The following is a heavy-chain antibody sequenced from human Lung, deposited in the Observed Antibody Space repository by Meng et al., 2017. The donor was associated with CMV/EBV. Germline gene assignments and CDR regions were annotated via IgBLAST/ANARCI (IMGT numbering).Heavy chain of an antibody. J-gene: IGHJ5*02. CDR2: IYYSGST. V-gene: IGHV4-59*01. Sequence: SETLSLXCTVSGGSISSYFWSWIRQPPGKGLEWMGYIYYSGSTNYNPSLKSRVTISVDTSKNQFSLKLSSVTAADTAVYYCARDLTREVAWGFDRWGQGTLVTVSS. CDR1: GGSISSYF. CDR3: ARDLTREVAWGFDR. D-gene: IGHD7-27*01.